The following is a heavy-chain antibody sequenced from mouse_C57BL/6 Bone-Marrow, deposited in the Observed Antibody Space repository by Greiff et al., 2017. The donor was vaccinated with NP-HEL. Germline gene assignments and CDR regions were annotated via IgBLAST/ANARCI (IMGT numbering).Heavy chain of an antibody. Sequence: EVMLVESGGDLAKPGGSLKLSCAASGFTFSSYGMSWVRQTPDKRLEWVATISSGGSYTYYPDSVKGRFTISRDNAKNTLYLQMSSLKSEDTAMYYCARTNYFDYWGQGTTLTVSS. CDR3: ARTNYFDY. CDR1: GFTFSSYG. V-gene: IGHV5-6*02. CDR2: ISSGGSYT. J-gene: IGHJ2*01.